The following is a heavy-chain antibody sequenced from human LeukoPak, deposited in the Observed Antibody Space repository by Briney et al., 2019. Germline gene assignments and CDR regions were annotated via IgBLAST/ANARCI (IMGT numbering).Heavy chain of an antibody. V-gene: IGHV1-18*01. J-gene: IGHJ4*02. CDR3: ARDAVSVAGTRGDLD. CDR1: GYTFTSYG. CDR2: ISAYNGNT. Sequence: ASVKVSCKASGYTFTSYGISWVRQASGQGLEWMGWISAYNGNTNYAQKLQGRVTMTTDTSTSTAYMELRSLRSDDTAVYYCARDAVSVAGTRGDLDWGQGTLVTVSS. D-gene: IGHD6-19*01.